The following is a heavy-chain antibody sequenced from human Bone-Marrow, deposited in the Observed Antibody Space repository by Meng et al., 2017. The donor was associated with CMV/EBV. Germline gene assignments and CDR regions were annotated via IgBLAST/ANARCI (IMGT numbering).Heavy chain of an antibody. CDR2: LYNSGST. CDR3: ATRRAHSDGRGSWYYQFDH. D-gene: IGHD3-22*01. Sequence: QVQLQESGPRLEKPSGHLSLTCTVSGDSINTYFLSWIRQPAGKGLEWIGRLYNSGSTNYNPSLNSRVTMSIDTSNKQFSLRLSSVTAADTAVYYCATRRAHSDGRGSWYYQFDHWGQGTLVTVSS. CDR1: GDSINTYF. J-gene: IGHJ4*02. V-gene: IGHV4-4*07.